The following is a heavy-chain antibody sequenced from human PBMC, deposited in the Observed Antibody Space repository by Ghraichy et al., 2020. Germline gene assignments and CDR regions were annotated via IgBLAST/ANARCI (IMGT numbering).Heavy chain of an antibody. CDR3: ATVAGDDSSGYYYGFDY. CDR1: GYTLTELS. V-gene: IGHV1-24*01. D-gene: IGHD3-22*01. CDR2: FDPEDGET. Sequence: ASVKVSCKVSGYTLTELSMHWVRQAPGKGLEWMGGFDPEDGETIYAQKFQGRVTMTEDTSTDTAYMELSSLRSEDTAVYYCATVAGDDSSGYYYGFDYWGQGTLVTVSS. J-gene: IGHJ4*02.